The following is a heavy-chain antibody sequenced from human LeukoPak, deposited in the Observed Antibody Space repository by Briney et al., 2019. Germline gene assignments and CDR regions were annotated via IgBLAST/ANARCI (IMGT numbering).Heavy chain of an antibody. CDR1: GFTFSSYG. CDR3: AKPTSGTAPRPLDY. Sequence: GRSLRLSCAASGFTFSSYGMHWVRQAPGKGLEWVAVISYDGSNKYYADSVKGRFTISRDNSKNTLYLQMNSLRAEDAAVYYCAKPTSGTAPRPLDYWGRGTLVTVSS. D-gene: IGHD1-26*01. V-gene: IGHV3-30*18. CDR2: ISYDGSNK. J-gene: IGHJ4*02.